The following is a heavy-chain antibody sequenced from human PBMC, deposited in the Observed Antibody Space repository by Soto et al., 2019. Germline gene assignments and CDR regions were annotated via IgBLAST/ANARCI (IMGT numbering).Heavy chain of an antibody. V-gene: IGHV4-59*01. CDR1: GGSISSYY. CDR3: ARDSPRGHFDY. Sequence: SETLSLTCTVSGGSISSYYWSWIRQPPGKGLEWIGYIYYSGSTNYNPSLKSRVTISVDTSKNQFSLKLSSVTAADTAVYYCARDSPRGHFDYWGQGTLVTVSS. CDR2: IYYSGST. J-gene: IGHJ4*02.